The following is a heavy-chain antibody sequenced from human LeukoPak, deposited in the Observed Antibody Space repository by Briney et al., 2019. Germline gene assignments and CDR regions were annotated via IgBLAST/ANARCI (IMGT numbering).Heavy chain of an antibody. D-gene: IGHD1-1*01. CDR3: VQTTGWPGFDY. CDR1: GVSISRLY. J-gene: IGHJ4*02. Sequence: SETLSLTCTTSGVSISRLYWSWVRQPPGKGLEWIGNIYSGVPTYFNPSLKSRVIISVGTSKNQFSLNLTSVTAADTAMYYCVQTTGWPGFDYWGQGILVTVSS. V-gene: IGHV4-4*09. CDR2: IYSGVPT.